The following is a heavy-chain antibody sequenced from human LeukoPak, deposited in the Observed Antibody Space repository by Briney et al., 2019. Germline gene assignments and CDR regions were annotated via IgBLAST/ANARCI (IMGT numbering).Heavy chain of an antibody. D-gene: IGHD3-22*01. CDR1: GGTFSSYA. J-gene: IGHJ4*02. CDR3: ARTYDSSGYYFDY. V-gene: IGHV1-69*05. CDR2: IIPIFGTA. Sequence: SVKVSCKASGGTFSSYAISWVRQAPGQGLEWMGGIIPIFGTANYAQKFQGRVTITTDESTSTAYMELSSLRSEDTAAYSCARTYDSSGYYFDYWGQGTLVTVSS.